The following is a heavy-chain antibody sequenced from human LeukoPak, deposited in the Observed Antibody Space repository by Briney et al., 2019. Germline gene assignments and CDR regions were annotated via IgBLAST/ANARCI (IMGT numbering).Heavy chain of an antibody. Sequence: GGSLRLSCAASGFTVSSNYMSWGRQAPGKGLEWVSTIYSGGSTYYADSVKGRFTISRDNSKNTLYLQMNSLRGEDTAVYYCARNGYTSGWYRNWGQGTLVTVSS. D-gene: IGHD6-19*01. CDR1: GFTVSSNY. J-gene: IGHJ4*02. CDR2: IYSGGST. V-gene: IGHV3-53*01. CDR3: ARNGYTSGWYRN.